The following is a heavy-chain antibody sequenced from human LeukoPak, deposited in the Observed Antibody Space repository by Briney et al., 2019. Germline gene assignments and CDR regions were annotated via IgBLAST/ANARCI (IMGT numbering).Heavy chain of an antibody. V-gene: IGHV3-21*01. CDR1: GFTFSSYS. CDR3: ARSLPNPSYYYYGFDV. Sequence: GGSLRLSCAASGFTFSSYSMNWVRQAPGKGLEWVSSISSSSSYIYYADSVKGRFTISRDNAKNSLYLQMNSLRAEDTAVYYCARSLPNPSYYYYGFDVWGQGTTVTVSS. CDR2: ISSSSSYI. J-gene: IGHJ6*02.